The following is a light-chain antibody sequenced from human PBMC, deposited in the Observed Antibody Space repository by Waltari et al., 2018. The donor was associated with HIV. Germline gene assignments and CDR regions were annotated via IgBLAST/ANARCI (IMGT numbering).Light chain of an antibody. J-gene: IGKJ1*01. CDR1: QSVNSNY. CDR3: QQYGRT. Sequence: QSPGTLSLSPGERATLSCRASQSVNSNYLAWYQHKPGQAPRLLIYGATSRATGIPDRFRGSGSETDFTLTISRLEPEDSAVYYCQQYGRTFGQGTKVEIK. CDR2: GAT. V-gene: IGKV3-20*01.